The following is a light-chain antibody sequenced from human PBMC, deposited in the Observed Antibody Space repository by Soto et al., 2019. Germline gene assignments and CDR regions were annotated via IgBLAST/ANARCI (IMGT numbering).Light chain of an antibody. V-gene: IGLV2-14*01. Sequence: QSVLTQPASVSGSPGQSIPISCTGNSNDVGGYNFVSWYQQHPDKAPKLMIYDVTNRPSGVSNRFSGSKSGNTASLTISGLQAEDEADYYCSSYTSISTYVFGTGTKVTVL. CDR2: DVT. J-gene: IGLJ1*01. CDR3: SSYTSISTYV. CDR1: SNDVGGYNF.